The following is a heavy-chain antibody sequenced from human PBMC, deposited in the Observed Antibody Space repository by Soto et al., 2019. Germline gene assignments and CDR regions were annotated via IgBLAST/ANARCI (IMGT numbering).Heavy chain of an antibody. CDR2: IIPISGTT. V-gene: IGHV1-69*13. CDR3: ARVRCFNGLCHTADYGMDV. CDR1: GDVFRSYG. Sequence: SVKVSCKASGDVFRSYGINWVRQAPGQGLEWMGGIIPISGTTNYAQKFQGRVAITADESTDTVYMELSRLRSEDTAVYFCARVRCFNGLCHTADYGMDVWGQGTTVTV. J-gene: IGHJ6*02. D-gene: IGHD2-8*01.